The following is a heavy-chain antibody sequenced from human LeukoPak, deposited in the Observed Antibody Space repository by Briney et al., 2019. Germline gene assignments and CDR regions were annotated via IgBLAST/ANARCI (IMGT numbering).Heavy chain of an antibody. CDR2: MNPNSGNT. Sequence: GASVKVSCKASGYTFTSYDINWVRQATGQGLEWMGWMNPNSGNTGYAQKFQGRVTMTRNTSISTAYMELSSLRSEDTAVYYCARQYSSGWSQGYWFDPWGQGTLVTVSS. D-gene: IGHD6-19*01. CDR3: ARQYSSGWSQGYWFDP. V-gene: IGHV1-8*01. CDR1: GYTFTSYD. J-gene: IGHJ5*02.